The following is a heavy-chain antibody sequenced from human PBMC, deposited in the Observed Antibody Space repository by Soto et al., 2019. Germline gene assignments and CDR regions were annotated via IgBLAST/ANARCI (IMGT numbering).Heavy chain of an antibody. J-gene: IGHJ4*02. CDR2: IIPIFGTA. D-gene: IGHD3-10*01. CDR3: ARARSITMVRGVMAYDY. CDR1: GGTFSSYA. Sequence: QVQLVQSGAEVKKPGSSVKVSCKASGGTFSSYAISWVRQAPGQGLEWMGGIIPIFGTANYAQKFQGRVTITANESTSTAYMELSSLRSEDTAVYYCARARSITMVRGVMAYDYWGQGTLVTVSS. V-gene: IGHV1-69*01.